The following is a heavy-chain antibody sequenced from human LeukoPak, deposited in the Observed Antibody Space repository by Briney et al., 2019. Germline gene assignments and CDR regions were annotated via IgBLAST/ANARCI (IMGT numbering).Heavy chain of an antibody. Sequence: GGSLRLSCAASGFNFSSSWMHWVRQAPGKGLVWVSRLNPDGGTTTYADSVKGRFTISRDNAKNTLYLEMNSLRAEDTAVYYCARGLNGPSDYWGQGTLVTVSS. D-gene: IGHD2-8*01. J-gene: IGHJ4*02. CDR2: LNPDGGTT. CDR3: ARGLNGPSDY. CDR1: GFNFSSSW. V-gene: IGHV3-74*01.